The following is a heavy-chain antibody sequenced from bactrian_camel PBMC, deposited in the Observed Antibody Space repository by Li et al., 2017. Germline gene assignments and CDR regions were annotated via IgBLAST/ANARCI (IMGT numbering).Heavy chain of an antibody. V-gene: IGHV3S54*01. CDR3: DRGAGVDGY. CDR2: INGGGGST. Sequence: HVQLVESGGGSVQSGGSMRLSCPVSGYIVTNYSMGWFRQAPGKEREGVALINGGGGSTNYADSVKGRFTISRDNAKNTLYLQLNNPKSEDTAMYYCDRGAGVDGYWGQGTQVTVS. J-gene: IGHJ6*01. CDR1: GYIVTNYS.